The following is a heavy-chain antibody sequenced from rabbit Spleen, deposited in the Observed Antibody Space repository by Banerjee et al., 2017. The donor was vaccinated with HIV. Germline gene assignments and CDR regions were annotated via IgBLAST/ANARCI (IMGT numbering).Heavy chain of an antibody. CDR3: ARENSYGWGAWDVFNL. V-gene: IGHV1S40*01. J-gene: IGHJ4*01. Sequence: QSLEESGGDLVKPGASLTLTCTASGFSFSVNYWICWVRQAPGKGLEWIGCIVTGSSGSTVYATWAKGRFSIYRASWTTVTLQMTSLTVADTASYFCARENSYGWGAWDVFNLWGPGDPRHRL. D-gene: IGHD6-1*01. CDR2: IVTGSSGST. CDR1: GFSFSVNYW.